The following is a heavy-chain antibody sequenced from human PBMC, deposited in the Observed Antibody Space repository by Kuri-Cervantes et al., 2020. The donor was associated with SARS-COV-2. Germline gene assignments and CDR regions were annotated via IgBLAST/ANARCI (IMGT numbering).Heavy chain of an antibody. V-gene: IGHV1-46*01. D-gene: IGHD5-18*01. J-gene: IGHJ6*02. Sequence: ASVQVSCQASGYTFPSYYMHWVRQAPGQGLEWMGIINPSGGSTSYAQKFQGRVTMTSDTPTSTAYMELSSLGSEDTDGYYCARDRRIQLWLPADYDYGMDVWGQGTTVTVSS. CDR1: GYTFPSYY. CDR3: ARDRRIQLWLPADYDYGMDV. CDR2: INPSGGST.